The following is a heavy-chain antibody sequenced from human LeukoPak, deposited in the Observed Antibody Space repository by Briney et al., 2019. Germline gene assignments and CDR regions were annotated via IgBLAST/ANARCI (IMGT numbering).Heavy chain of an antibody. V-gene: IGHV4-4*07. CDR3: ARLNGDYAFDY. CDR2: IYTSGST. D-gene: IGHD4-17*01. Sequence: PSETLSLTCTVSGGSFSSYYWSWIRQLAGKGLEWIGRIYTSGSTNSNPSLKSRVTMSVDTSKSQFSLKLISVTAADTAVYYCARLNGDYAFDYWGQGTLVTVSS. CDR1: GGSFSSYY. J-gene: IGHJ4*02.